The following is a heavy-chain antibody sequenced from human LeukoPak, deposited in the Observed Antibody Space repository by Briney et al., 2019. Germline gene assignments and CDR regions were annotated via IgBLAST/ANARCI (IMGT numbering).Heavy chain of an antibody. Sequence: SETLSLTCTVPGGSVSSGSYYWSWIRQPPGKGLEWIGYIYYSGSTNYNPSLKSRVTISVDTSKNQFSLKLSSVTAADTAVYYCATSVSYGSGVTNWFDPWGQGTLVTVSS. CDR3: ATSVSYGSGVTNWFDP. CDR1: GGSVSSGSYY. V-gene: IGHV4-61*01. J-gene: IGHJ5*02. D-gene: IGHD3-10*01. CDR2: IYYSGST.